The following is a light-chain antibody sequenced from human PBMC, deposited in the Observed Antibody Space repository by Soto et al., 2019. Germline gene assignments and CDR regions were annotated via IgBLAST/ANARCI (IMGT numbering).Light chain of an antibody. V-gene: IGKV1-5*01. CDR2: GAS. Sequence: DIQMTQSPSTLPASVGDRVTITCRASQTITNRLAWYQQKPGKAPKVLIYGASNLESGVPSRFTGSGSGTEFILTISSLQPDDFATYYCQHYGGTWTFGQGTKVDIK. J-gene: IGKJ1*01. CDR1: QTITNR. CDR3: QHYGGTWT.